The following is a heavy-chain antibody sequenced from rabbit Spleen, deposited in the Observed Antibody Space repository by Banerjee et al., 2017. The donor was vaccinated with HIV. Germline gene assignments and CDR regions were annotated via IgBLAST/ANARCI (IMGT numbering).Heavy chain of an antibody. J-gene: IGHJ4*01. CDR2: IYVGSIGDT. CDR3: ARDLTSVIGWNFNL. D-gene: IGHD1-1*01. CDR1: GVSFSGDSY. V-gene: IGHV1S40*01. Sequence: QSLEESGGDLVKPGASLTLTCIASGVSFSGDSYMCWVRQAPGKGLEWIGCIYVGSIGDTYYATWPKGRFSISKTSSTTVTLQMTSLTAADTATYFCARDLTSVIGWNFNLWGPGTLVTVS.